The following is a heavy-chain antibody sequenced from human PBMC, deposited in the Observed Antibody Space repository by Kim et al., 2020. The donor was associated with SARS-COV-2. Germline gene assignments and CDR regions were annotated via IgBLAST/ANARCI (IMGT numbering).Heavy chain of an antibody. Sequence: GGSLRLSCAASGFTFSSYGMHWVRQAPGKGLEWVAVISYDGSNKYYADSVKGRFTISRDNSKNTLYLQMNSLRAEDTAVYYCANLYYYDSSGYYHNYYGMDVWGQGTTVTVSS. J-gene: IGHJ6*02. CDR3: ANLYYYDSSGYYHNYYGMDV. CDR2: ISYDGSNK. CDR1: GFTFSSYG. D-gene: IGHD3-22*01. V-gene: IGHV3-30*18.